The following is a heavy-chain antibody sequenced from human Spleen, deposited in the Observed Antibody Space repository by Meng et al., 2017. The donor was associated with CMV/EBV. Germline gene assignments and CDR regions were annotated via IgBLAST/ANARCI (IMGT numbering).Heavy chain of an antibody. V-gene: IGHV3-11*04. CDR2: ISSSGSTI. J-gene: IGHJ4*02. CDR3: ARFPYSGYYDSSGEEY. D-gene: IGHD3-22*01. Sequence: LSLTCAASGFTLSDYYMSWIRQAPGKGLEWVSYISSSGSTIYYADSVKGRFTISRDNAKNSLFLQMNGLRGEDTAVYYCARFPYSGYYDSSGEEYWGRGTLVTVSS. CDR1: GFTLSDYY.